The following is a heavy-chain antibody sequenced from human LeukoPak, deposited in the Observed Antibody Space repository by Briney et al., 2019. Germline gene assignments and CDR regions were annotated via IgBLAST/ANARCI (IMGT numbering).Heavy chain of an antibody. Sequence: GGSLRLSFAASGFTFSSYAMSWVRQAPGKGLEWVSAISGSGGSTYYADSVKGRFTISRDNSKSTLYLQMNSLRAEDTAVYYCATLWGQQLVGHVPFDYWGQGTLVTVSS. J-gene: IGHJ4*02. CDR1: GFTFSSYA. V-gene: IGHV3-23*01. D-gene: IGHD6-13*01. CDR3: ATLWGQQLVGHVPFDY. CDR2: ISGSGGST.